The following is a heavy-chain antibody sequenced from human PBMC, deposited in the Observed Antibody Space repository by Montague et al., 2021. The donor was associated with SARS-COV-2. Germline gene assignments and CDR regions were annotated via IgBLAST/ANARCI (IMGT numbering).Heavy chain of an antibody. CDR3: ARGESTGWYNYFYY. J-gene: IGHJ4*02. Sequence: SLRLSCAASGFTVSDNFMTWVRQAPGRGLEWVSIFYSDGNTYYTDSGRGRFTISRDYSKNTLFLQMNSVRIDDTAVYYCARGESTGWYNYFYYWGQGTLVTVSS. CDR2: FYSDGNT. V-gene: IGHV3-66*02. CDR1: GFTVSDNF. D-gene: IGHD6-19*01.